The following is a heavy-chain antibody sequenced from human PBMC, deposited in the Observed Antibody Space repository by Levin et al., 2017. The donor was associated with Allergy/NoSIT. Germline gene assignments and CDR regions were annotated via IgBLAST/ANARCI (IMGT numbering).Heavy chain of an antibody. V-gene: IGHV4-39*07. CDR3: ARVHIGLMRAGPFDF. Sequence: GSLRLSCNVSGGSISTISSYWGWIRQPPGKGLEWIGNIFYSGSGNIYYNPSLKSRVTMSIDTSKSQFSLRLRSVTAADTAISYCARVHIGLMRAGPFDFWGHGSPVTVSS. CDR1: GGSISTISSY. J-gene: IGHJ4*01. CDR2: IFYSGSGNI. D-gene: IGHD2-21*01.